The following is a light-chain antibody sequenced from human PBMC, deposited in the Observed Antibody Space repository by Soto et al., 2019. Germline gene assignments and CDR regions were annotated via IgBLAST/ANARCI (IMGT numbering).Light chain of an antibody. J-gene: IGKJ1*01. V-gene: IGKV4-1*01. CDR2: WAS. CDR3: QQYYSTPRWT. Sequence: DIVMTQSPDSLAVSLGEWATINCKSSQSVLYSSNNKNYLAWYQQKPGQPPKLLIYWASTRESGVPDRFSGSGSGTDFTLTISSLQAEDVAVYYCQQYYSTPRWTFGQGTKVEIK. CDR1: QSVLYSSNNKNY.